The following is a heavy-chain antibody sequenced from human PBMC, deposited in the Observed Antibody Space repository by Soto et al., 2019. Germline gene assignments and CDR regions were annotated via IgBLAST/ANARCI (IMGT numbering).Heavy chain of an antibody. CDR1: GYTFTDYY. J-gene: IGHJ6*02. Sequence: GASVKGSCKASGYTFTDYYMHWVRQAPGQGLEWMGWINPNSGGTNYAQKFQGRVTMTRVTSISTAYMELSSLRSDDTALYYCAKDPNIVVVSAVTGGMDVWGQGTTVTVSS. D-gene: IGHD2-2*01. V-gene: IGHV1-2*02. CDR3: AKDPNIVVVSAVTGGMDV. CDR2: INPNSGGT.